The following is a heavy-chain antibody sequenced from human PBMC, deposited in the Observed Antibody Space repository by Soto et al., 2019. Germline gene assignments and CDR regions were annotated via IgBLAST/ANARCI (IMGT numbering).Heavy chain of an antibody. V-gene: IGHV3-30-3*01. CDR1: GFTFSRHA. Sequence: GGSLRLSCEGSGFTFSRHALHWVRQAPGKGLEWVAVVSKDGSVKYWIESVKGQFTLSRDNSKNTVYLEMNSLRPEDTGVYYCVRSRSGAVADSFGLWGQGTLVTVSS. CDR2: VSKDGSVK. CDR3: VRSRSGAVADSFGL. D-gene: IGHD3-10*01. J-gene: IGHJ4*02.